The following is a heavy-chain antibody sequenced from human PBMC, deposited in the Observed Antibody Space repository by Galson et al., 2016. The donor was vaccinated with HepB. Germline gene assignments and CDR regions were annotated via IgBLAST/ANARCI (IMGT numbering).Heavy chain of an antibody. CDR2: ISANVGST. V-gene: IGHV3-20*04. D-gene: IGHD2-21*02. Sequence: SLRLSCAASGFAFENYGMHWVRQAPGKGLEWVSVISANVGSTNYADSVEGRFTISRDSSNNTLSLQMNSLRVEDTAIYYCARARQTCTGDCYYNWFDPWGQGTLVTVSS. J-gene: IGHJ5*02. CDR1: GFAFENYG. CDR3: ARARQTCTGDCYYNWFDP.